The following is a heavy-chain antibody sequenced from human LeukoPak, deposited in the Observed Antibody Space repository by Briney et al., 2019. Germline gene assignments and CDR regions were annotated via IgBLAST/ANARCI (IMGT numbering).Heavy chain of an antibody. V-gene: IGHV3-21*01. CDR1: GFTFSSYW. J-gene: IGHJ5*02. Sequence: GGSLRLSCAASGFTFSSYWMRWVRQAPGKGLEWVSSISSSSSYIYYADSVKGRFTISRDNAKNSLFLQMNSLRVEDTALYYCVREGGSDWYSGWFDPWGQGTQVTVSS. D-gene: IGHD6-19*01. CDR2: ISSSSSYI. CDR3: VREGGSDWYSGWFDP.